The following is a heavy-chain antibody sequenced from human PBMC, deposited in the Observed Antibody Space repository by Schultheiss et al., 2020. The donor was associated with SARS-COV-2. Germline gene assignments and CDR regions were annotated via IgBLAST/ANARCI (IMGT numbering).Heavy chain of an antibody. CDR2: ISGSGGST. J-gene: IGHJ4*02. Sequence: GESLKISCAASGFTFSSYGMHWVRQAPGKGLEWVSAISGSGGSTYYADSVKGRFTISRDNSKNTLYLQMNSLRAEDTAVYYCAKDQGGVGATTFDYWGQGTLVTVSS. CDR3: AKDQGGVGATTFDY. D-gene: IGHD1-26*01. CDR1: GFTFSSYG. V-gene: IGHV3-23*01.